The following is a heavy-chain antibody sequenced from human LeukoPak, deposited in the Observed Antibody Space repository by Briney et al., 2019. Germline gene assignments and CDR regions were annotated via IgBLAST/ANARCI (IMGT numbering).Heavy chain of an antibody. Sequence: GGSLRLSCAASGFTFGSYAMSWVRQAPGKGLEWVSAISGSGGSTYYADSVKGRFTISRDNSKNTLYLQMNSLRAEDTAVYYCAKDRIQLWRGWAFDIWGQGTMVTVSS. CDR3: AKDRIQLWRGWAFDI. CDR1: GFTFGSYA. V-gene: IGHV3-23*01. J-gene: IGHJ3*02. CDR2: ISGSGGST. D-gene: IGHD5-18*01.